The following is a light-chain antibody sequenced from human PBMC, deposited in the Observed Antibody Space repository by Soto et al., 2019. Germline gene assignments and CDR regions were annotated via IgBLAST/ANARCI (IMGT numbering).Light chain of an antibody. CDR3: QQSYSTPIT. V-gene: IGKV1-39*01. J-gene: IGKJ5*01. CDR1: QGIRSY. CDR2: AAS. Sequence: IQLTQSPSSLSASVGDRVPITCRASQGIRSYLTWYQQKPGKAPKVLIYAASTLQTGVPSRFSGSGSGTDFTLTISSLQPEDFATYYCQQSYSTPITFGQGTRLEI.